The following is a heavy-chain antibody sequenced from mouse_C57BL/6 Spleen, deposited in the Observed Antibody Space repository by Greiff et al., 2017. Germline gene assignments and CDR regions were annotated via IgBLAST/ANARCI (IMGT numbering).Heavy chain of an antibody. V-gene: IGHV1-55*01. CDR3: ARGVYDYDDY. Sequence: QVQLQQPGAELVKPGASVKMSCKASGYTFTSYWITWVKQRPGQGLEWIGDIYPGSGSTNYNEKFKSKATLTVDTSSSTAYMQRSSRTSEDSAVYYCARGVYDYDDYWGQGTTLTVSS. J-gene: IGHJ2*01. CDR1: GYTFTSYW. CDR2: IYPGSGST. D-gene: IGHD2-4*01.